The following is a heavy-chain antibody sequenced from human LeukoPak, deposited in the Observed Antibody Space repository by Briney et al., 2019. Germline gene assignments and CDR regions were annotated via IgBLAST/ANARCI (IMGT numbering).Heavy chain of an antibody. J-gene: IGHJ3*02. CDR3: ASCNAGGDCFDDAFDI. V-gene: IGHV1-18*01. CDR1: GGTFGSYA. CDR2: ISAYNGNT. D-gene: IGHD2-21*02. Sequence: ASVKVSCKASGGTFGSYAISWVRQAPGQGLEWMGWISAYNGNTNYAQKLQGRVTMTTDTSTSTAYMELRSLRPDDTAVYYCASCNAGGDCFDDAFDIWGQGTMVTVSS.